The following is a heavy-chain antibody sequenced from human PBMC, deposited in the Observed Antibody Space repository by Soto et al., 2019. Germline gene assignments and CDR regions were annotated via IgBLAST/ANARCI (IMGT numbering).Heavy chain of an antibody. CDR3: ARLAYTSGFTFDY. V-gene: IGHV4-59*01. CDR1: GGSISSDY. J-gene: IGHJ4*02. CDR2: IYYNGNT. Sequence: KPSETLSLTCTVSGGSISSDYWTWIRQPPGERLEWIGYIYYNGNTNYNSSLKSRVTISIDTSKNQFSLKLNSVTAADTAVYFCARLAYTSGFTFDYWGRGTLVTVSS. D-gene: IGHD5-18*01.